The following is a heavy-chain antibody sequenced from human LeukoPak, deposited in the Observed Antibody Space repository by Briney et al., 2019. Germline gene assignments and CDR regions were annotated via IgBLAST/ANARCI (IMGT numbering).Heavy chain of an antibody. Sequence: GGSLRLSCAASGFTFSSYWMSWVRQAPGKGLEWVANIKQDGSEKYYVDSVKGRFTISRDNAKNSLYLQMNSLRAEDTAVYYCGRGYCSGGSCPGYMDVWGKGTTVTISS. CDR2: IKQDGSEK. CDR1: GFTFSSYW. D-gene: IGHD2-15*01. V-gene: IGHV3-7*01. CDR3: GRGYCSGGSCPGYMDV. J-gene: IGHJ6*03.